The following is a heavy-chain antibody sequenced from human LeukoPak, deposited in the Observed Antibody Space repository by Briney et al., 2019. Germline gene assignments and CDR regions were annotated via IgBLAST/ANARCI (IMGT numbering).Heavy chain of an antibody. J-gene: IGHJ4*02. CDR1: GGSISSSSYS. V-gene: IGHV4-39*01. CDR2: VSHSGSI. D-gene: IGHD5-12*01. Sequence: NSSETLSLTCTVSGGSISSSSYSWGWIRQPPGKGLEWIGGVSHSGSINYDPSLKNRVTISVDTSKNQFSLKLSSVTAADTAVYYCWAIVTTIKLDFWGQGTLVTVSS. CDR3: WAIVTTIKLDF.